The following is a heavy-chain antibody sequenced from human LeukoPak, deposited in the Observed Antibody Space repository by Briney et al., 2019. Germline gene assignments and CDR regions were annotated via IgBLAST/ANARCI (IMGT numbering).Heavy chain of an antibody. CDR2: INPNSGVT. Sequence: ASVKVSCKASGYTFTGYYMHWVRQAPGQGLEWMGWINPNSGVTNYAQKFQGRVTMTRDTSITTAYMELSRLRSDDTAVYYCARVLDSGYPVWDYWGQGTLVTVSS. CDR3: ARVLDSGYPVWDY. CDR1: GYTFTGYY. D-gene: IGHD5-12*01. V-gene: IGHV1-2*02. J-gene: IGHJ4*02.